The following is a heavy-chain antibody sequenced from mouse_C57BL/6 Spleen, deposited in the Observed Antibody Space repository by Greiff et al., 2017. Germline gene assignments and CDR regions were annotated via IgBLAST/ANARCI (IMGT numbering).Heavy chain of an antibody. D-gene: IGHD3-2*02. CDR3: ASSAQAKAWFAY. CDR1: GFTFSSYA. CDR2: ISDGGSYT. V-gene: IGHV5-4*03. Sequence: EVKLVESGGGLVKPGGSLKLSCAASGFTFSSYAMSWARQTPEKRLEWVATISDGGSYTYYPDNVKGRFTISRDNAKNNLYLQMSHLKSEDTAMDYWASSAQAKAWFAYWGQGTLVTVSA. J-gene: IGHJ3*01.